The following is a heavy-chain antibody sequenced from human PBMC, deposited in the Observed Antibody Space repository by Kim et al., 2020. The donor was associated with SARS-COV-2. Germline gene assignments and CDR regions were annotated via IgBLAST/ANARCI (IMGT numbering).Heavy chain of an antibody. J-gene: IGHJ4*02. CDR2: ISYDGSNK. D-gene: IGHD3-22*01. CDR1: GFTFSSYG. CDR3: AKSGGSSGYYFDY. V-gene: IGHV3-30*18. Sequence: GGSLRLSCAASGFTFSSYGMHWVRRAPGKGLEWVAVISYDGSNKYYADSVKGRFTISRDNSKNTLYLQMNSLRAEDTSVYYCAKSGGSSGYYFDYWGQGTLVTVSS.